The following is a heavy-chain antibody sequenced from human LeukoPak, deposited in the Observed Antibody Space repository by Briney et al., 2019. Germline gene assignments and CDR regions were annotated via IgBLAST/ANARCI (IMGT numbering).Heavy chain of an antibody. CDR1: GYTFTGYY. Sequence: ASVKVSCKASGYTFTGYYMHWVRQATGQGLEWMGWMNPNSGNTGYAQKFQGRVTITRNTSISTAYMELSSLRSEDTAVYYCARGRRAYCSSTSCLLAPYYMDVWGKGTTVTVSS. V-gene: IGHV1-8*03. D-gene: IGHD2-2*01. CDR3: ARGRRAYCSSTSCLLAPYYMDV. CDR2: MNPNSGNT. J-gene: IGHJ6*03.